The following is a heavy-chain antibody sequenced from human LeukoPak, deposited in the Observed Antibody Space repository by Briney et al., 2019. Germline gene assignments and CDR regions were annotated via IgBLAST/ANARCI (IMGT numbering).Heavy chain of an antibody. CDR2: INPSGGST. V-gene: IGHV1-46*01. CDR3: ARVASGGYQLLNFDY. J-gene: IGHJ4*02. D-gene: IGHD2-2*01. Sequence: ASVKVSCKTSGYTFTRYYIHWGRQAPGQGLEWTGIINPSGGSTSYAQKFQGRVTMTRDTSTSTVYMELCSLKSEDTAVYYCARVASGGYQLLNFDYWGQGTLVTVSS. CDR1: GYTFTRYY.